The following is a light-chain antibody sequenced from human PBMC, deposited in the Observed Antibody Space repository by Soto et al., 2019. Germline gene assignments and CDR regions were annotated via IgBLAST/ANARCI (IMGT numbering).Light chain of an antibody. Sequence: QSALPQPASVSGSPGQSITISCTGTSSDVGGYDYVSWYQHHPGKAPKLTIYEVSNRPSGVSNRFSGSKSGNTASLTISGLQAEDEAEYYCSSYTSSSTDVFGTGTKVTV. J-gene: IGLJ1*01. CDR2: EVS. CDR3: SSYTSSSTDV. CDR1: SSDVGGYDY. V-gene: IGLV2-14*01.